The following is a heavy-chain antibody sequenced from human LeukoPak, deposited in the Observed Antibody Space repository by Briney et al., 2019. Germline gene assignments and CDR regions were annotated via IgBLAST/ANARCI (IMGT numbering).Heavy chain of an antibody. V-gene: IGHV1-46*01. CDR2: INPRGTST. J-gene: IGHJ5*02. CDR3: ARDNSIHERGWWFDP. CDR1: GYSFTSHY. Sequence: ASVKVSCKASGYSFTSHYMHWVRQAPGQGLEWMGLINPRGTSTIYAEKFQGRIIMTRDMSTTTDYMELSSLKSDDTAVYYCARDNSIHERGWWFDPWGQGTLVTVSS. D-gene: IGHD4-23*01.